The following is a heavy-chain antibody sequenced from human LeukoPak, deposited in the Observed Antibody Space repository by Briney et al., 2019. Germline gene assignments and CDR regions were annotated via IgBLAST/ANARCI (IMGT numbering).Heavy chain of an antibody. CDR2: IEQDGGEE. Sequence: GGSLRLSCAASGFDCSRYWMTWVRQAPGKGLEWVANIEQDGGEEYYVDSVKGRFTISRDNAKNSLYLQMSSLRVEDTAVYYCARGRYVDWLFDYWGQGTLVTVSS. CDR3: ARGRYVDWLFDY. D-gene: IGHD3-9*01. J-gene: IGHJ4*02. V-gene: IGHV3-7*03. CDR1: GFDCSRYW.